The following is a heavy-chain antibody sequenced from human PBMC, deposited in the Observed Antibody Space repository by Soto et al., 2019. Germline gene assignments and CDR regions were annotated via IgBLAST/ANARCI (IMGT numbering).Heavy chain of an antibody. Sequence: QVQLQESGPGLVKPSGTLSLTCAVSSGSITSSNWWSWVRQPPGKGLEWIGELYHSVSTNYNPSLKSRVTISVDKSKFVFSLKLSSVTAADTAMYYCAGGAVAGTSPAYWGQGILVTVSS. D-gene: IGHD6-19*01. CDR2: LYHSVST. CDR3: AGGAVAGTSPAY. V-gene: IGHV4-4*02. CDR1: SGSITSSNW. J-gene: IGHJ4*02.